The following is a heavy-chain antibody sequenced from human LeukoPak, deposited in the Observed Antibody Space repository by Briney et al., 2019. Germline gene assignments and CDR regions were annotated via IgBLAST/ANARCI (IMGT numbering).Heavy chain of an antibody. D-gene: IGHD2-21*02. CDR3: ARQGVATAIDY. CDR1: GGSISSYY. J-gene: IGHJ4*02. V-gene: IGHV4-4*07. CDR2: IYASGNT. Sequence: SETLSLTCTVSGGSISSYYWSWIRQPAGKGLEWIGRIYASGNTNYNPSLKSRVTMSVDTSKNLFALKLSSVTAADTAVYYCARQGVATAIDYWSQGTLVTVSS.